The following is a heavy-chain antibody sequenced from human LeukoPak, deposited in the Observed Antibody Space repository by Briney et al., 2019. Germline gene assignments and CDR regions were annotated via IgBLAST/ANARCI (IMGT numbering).Heavy chain of an antibody. J-gene: IGHJ4*02. CDR1: GFTFSSYS. CDR3: ARAGGGWFFDY. D-gene: IGHD6-19*01. CDR2: ISSSGTTI. Sequence: GGSLRLSCAASGFTFSSYSMNWVRQAPGKGLECVSYISSSGTTIYYADSVKGRFTISSDNAKNSLYLQMNSLRDGDTAVYFCARAGGGWFFDYWGQGTLVTVSS. V-gene: IGHV3-48*02.